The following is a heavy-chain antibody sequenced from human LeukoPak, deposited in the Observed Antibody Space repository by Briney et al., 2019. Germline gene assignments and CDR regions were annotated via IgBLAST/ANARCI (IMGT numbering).Heavy chain of an antibody. CDR3: ARSGGSNQPYDY. CDR2: INTDGSST. V-gene: IGHV3-74*01. J-gene: IGHJ4*02. Sequence: GGSLRLSCAASGFILSSHCMHWVRQAPGKGLIWISRINTDGSSTTYADSVKGRFTVSRDNAKNTLYLQMNSLRAEDTAVYFCARSGGSNQPYDYWGQGILVAVSS. D-gene: IGHD1-26*01. CDR1: GFILSSHC.